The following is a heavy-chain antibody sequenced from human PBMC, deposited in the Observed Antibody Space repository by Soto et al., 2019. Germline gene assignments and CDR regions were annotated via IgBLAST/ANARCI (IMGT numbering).Heavy chain of an antibody. J-gene: IGHJ6*03. CDR1: GGSINPSY. D-gene: IGHD6-6*01. V-gene: IGHV4-59*01. CDR3: ARVPPIAARRIYYYYYMDV. CDR2: IYYNGDT. Sequence: PSETLSLTCTVSGGSINPSYWSWIRQPPGEGLEWIGYIYYNGDTNYNPSLKSRVTISVDTSKNQFSLKLSSVTAADTAVYYCARVPPIAARRIYYYYYMDVWGKGTTVTVSS.